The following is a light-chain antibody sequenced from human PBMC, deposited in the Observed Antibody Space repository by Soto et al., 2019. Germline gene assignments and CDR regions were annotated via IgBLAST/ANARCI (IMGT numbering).Light chain of an antibody. J-gene: IGKJ1*01. CDR2: LAS. CDR3: QQYDRYPCT. CDR1: LSLLHPNGNTF. V-gene: IGKV2-28*01. Sequence: DVVLTESPVTLAVTPGEPASISCRSSLSLLHPNGNTFLHWYFQKPGQSPQLLIYLASKRASGVPESFSGSGSTTDYTTKISILEADDFADYYCQQYDRYPCTFGQGTKVDIK.